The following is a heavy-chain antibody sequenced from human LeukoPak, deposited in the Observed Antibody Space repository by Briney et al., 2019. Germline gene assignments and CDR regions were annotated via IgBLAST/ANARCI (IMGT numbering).Heavy chain of an antibody. Sequence: PSETLSLTCTVSGGSITRSSYHWGWIRQPPGRGLEWIGSIYYRWTTYYNPSLKSRVTILVDTSKNQFSLRLSSVTAADTAVYYCARHVGYCSGGSCYSSQGTHRKRNWFDPWGQGTLVTVSS. CDR1: GGSITRSSYH. D-gene: IGHD2-15*01. V-gene: IGHV4-39*01. J-gene: IGHJ5*02. CDR2: IYYRWTT. CDR3: ARHVGYCSGGSCYSSQGTHRKRNWFDP.